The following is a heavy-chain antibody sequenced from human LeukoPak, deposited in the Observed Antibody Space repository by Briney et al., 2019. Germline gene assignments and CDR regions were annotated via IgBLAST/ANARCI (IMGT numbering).Heavy chain of an antibody. Sequence: PGESLRLSCEASGFTFSNYAMSWVRQAPGKGLEGVSSISGSSDNTNYADSVNGRSTISRDNSKNILYLQMNSLTAEDTAVYWCAKDPINWGSIYFDCWGQGTLVSVSS. J-gene: IGHJ4*02. CDR2: ISGSSDNT. CDR3: AKDPINWGSIYFDC. CDR1: GFTFSNYA. D-gene: IGHD7-27*01. V-gene: IGHV3-23*01.